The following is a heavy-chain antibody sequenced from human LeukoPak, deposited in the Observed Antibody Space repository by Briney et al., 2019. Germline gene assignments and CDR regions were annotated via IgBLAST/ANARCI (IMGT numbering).Heavy chain of an antibody. CDR2: ISSSGSTI. Sequence: GGSLRLSCAASGFTFSSYEMNWVRQAPGKGLEWVSYISSSGSTIYYADSVKGRFAISRDNAKNSLYLQMNSLRAEDTAAYYCARDVGARRDYWGQGTLVTVSS. V-gene: IGHV3-48*03. D-gene: IGHD3-3*01. CDR1: GFTFSSYE. CDR3: ARDVGARRDY. J-gene: IGHJ4*02.